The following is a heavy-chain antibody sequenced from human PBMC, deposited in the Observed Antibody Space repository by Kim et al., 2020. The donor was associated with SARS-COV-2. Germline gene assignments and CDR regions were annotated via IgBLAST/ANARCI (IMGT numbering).Heavy chain of an antibody. CDR2: INHSGST. CDR3: ARVRDIVVVDV. Sequence: SETLSLTCAVYGGSFSGYYWSWIRQPPGKGLEWIGEINHSGSTNYNPSLKSRVTISVDTSKNQFSLKLSSVTAADTAVYYCARVRDIVVVDVWGQGTTVTVSS. J-gene: IGHJ6*02. D-gene: IGHD2-2*01. CDR1: GGSFSGYY. V-gene: IGHV4-34*01.